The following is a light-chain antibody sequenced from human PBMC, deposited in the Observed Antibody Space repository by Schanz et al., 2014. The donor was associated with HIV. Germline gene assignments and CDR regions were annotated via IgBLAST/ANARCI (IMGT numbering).Light chain of an antibody. CDR2: GAS. CDR1: QSVSSD. Sequence: EIVLTQSPGTLSLSPGERATLSCRASQSVSSDYLAWYQLKPGQAPRLLIYGASTRATGIPYRFSGSGSGTEFTLTISSLQSEDFAVYYCQQYNNWPPAWTFGQGTKVEIK. CDR3: QQYNNWPPAWT. V-gene: IGKV3D-15*01. J-gene: IGKJ1*01.